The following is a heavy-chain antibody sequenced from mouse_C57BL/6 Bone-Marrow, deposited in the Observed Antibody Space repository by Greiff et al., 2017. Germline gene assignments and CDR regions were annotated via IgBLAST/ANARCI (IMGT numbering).Heavy chain of an antibody. CDR1: GYAFTNYL. V-gene: IGHV1-54*01. CDR2: INPGSGGT. D-gene: IGHD3-1*01. CDR3: AREGLQRLLFAY. Sequence: VQLQQSGAELVRPGTSVKVSCKASGYAFTNYLIAWVKQRPGQGLEWIGVINPGSGGTNYNEKLKGKATLTADKSSSTAYMQRSSLTSEDSAVYFCAREGLQRLLFAYWGQGTLVTVSA. J-gene: IGHJ3*01.